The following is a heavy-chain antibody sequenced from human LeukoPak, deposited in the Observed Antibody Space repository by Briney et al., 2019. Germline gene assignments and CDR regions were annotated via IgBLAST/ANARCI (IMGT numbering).Heavy chain of an antibody. CDR3: ARNGWVAARTLGAFDI. D-gene: IGHD6-19*01. J-gene: IGHJ3*02. CDR1: GGSFSGYY. CDR2: INHSGST. V-gene: IGHV4-34*01. Sequence: SETLSLTCAVYGGSFSGYYWSRIRQPPGKGLEWIGEINHSGSTNYNPSLKSRVTISVDTSKNQFSLKLSSVTAADAAVYYCARNGWVAARTLGAFDIWGQGTMVTVSS.